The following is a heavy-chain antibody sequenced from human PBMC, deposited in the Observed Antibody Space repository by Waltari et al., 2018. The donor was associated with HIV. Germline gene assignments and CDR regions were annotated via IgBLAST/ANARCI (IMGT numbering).Heavy chain of an antibody. CDR1: GGSLTDSS. CDR2: INHNGRS. CDR3: ARESRRRIRQGGINWFDP. D-gene: IGHD3-10*01. Sequence: QVHLQQWGAGQLKASETLSLTCAVYGGSLTDSSWSWFRQCPGRGLEWIAEINHNGRSDFNPSFKSRVTIAIDPAKNQFSLTLKSVTAADTGIYYCARESRRRIRQGGINWFDPWGQGTPVNVLS. J-gene: IGHJ5*02. V-gene: IGHV4-34*01.